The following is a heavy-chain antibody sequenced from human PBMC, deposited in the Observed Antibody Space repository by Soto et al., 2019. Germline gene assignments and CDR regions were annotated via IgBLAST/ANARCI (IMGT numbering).Heavy chain of an antibody. CDR2: ISSASLTI. J-gene: IGHJ4*02. CDR1: GFNFNSYS. Sequence: GGSLRLSCAVSGFNFNSYSMNWVRQVPGKGLEWLSYISSASLTIYYADSVKGRFTVSRDNAKNSLYLQMNSLRDDDTAVYHCARSLGSSGHPFDYWGQGTLVTVSS. V-gene: IGHV3-48*02. CDR3: ARSLGSSGHPFDY. D-gene: IGHD3-22*01.